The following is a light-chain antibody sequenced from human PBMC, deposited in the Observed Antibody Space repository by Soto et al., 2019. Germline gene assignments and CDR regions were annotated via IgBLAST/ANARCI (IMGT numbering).Light chain of an antibody. CDR2: DAS. CDR1: ESLGDY. Sequence: EIALTQSPGTQCLSRGAPSTHYCRASESLGDYLAWYQQQGGQPPRLLIYDASSRATGVPAMFSGSGSGTDFTLTIRRLEPADFAVYYCQQRSNWITFGQGTRLEIK. CDR3: QQRSNWIT. V-gene: IGKV3-11*01. J-gene: IGKJ5*01.